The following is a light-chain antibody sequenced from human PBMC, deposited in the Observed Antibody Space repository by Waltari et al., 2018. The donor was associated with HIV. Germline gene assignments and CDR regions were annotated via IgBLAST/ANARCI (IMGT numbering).Light chain of an antibody. CDR3: QQYYSTPLT. J-gene: IGKJ4*01. CDR2: WAS. CDR1: QSVLYSSNNTNY. Sequence: DIVMTRTPDSLAVSLGGRAPINCKSRQSVLYSSNNTNYLAWYQQTPGQPPVLLIYWASTLESGVPDRFGGSGSATDFTLTISSLQAEDVAVYYCQQYYSTPLTFGGGTQVEIK. V-gene: IGKV4-1*01.